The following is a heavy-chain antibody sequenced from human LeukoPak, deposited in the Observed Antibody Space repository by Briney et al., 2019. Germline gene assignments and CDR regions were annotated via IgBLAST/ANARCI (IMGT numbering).Heavy chain of an antibody. CDR3: AREWENGYHAFHI. Sequence: PSETLSLTCSVSGDSLSNHYWSWIRLPPGKGLEWIGYINDSGTTKYNPSLRSRVTISVDTSKSQFSWKLRSMTAADTALYYCAREWENGYHAFHIWGQGTMVTVSS. V-gene: IGHV4-59*11. CDR2: INDSGTT. CDR1: GDSLSNHY. D-gene: IGHD1-26*01. J-gene: IGHJ3*02.